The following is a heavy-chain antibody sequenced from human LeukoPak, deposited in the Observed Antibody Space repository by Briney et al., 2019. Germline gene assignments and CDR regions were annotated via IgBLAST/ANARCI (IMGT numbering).Heavy chain of an antibody. D-gene: IGHD2-2*01. CDR1: GSTFSTYA. CDR3: AKDQALSLSSSRALDY. Sequence: GSLRLSCVASGSTFSTYALSWVRQAPGKGLEWVSAISSSGGSPYYADSVNGRFTISRDNSKNTLYLQMNSLRAEDTALYYCAKDQALSLSSSRALDYWGQGTLVTVSS. J-gene: IGHJ4*02. CDR2: ISSSGGSP. V-gene: IGHV3-23*01.